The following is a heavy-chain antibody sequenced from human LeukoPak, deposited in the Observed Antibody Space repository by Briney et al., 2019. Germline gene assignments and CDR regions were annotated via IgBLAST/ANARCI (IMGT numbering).Heavy chain of an antibody. V-gene: IGHV3-30*18. J-gene: IGHJ6*03. CDR2: ISYDGSNK. CDR1: GFTFSSYG. CDR3: AKDGQVAGSYYYYYMDV. D-gene: IGHD6-19*01. Sequence: PGGSLRLSCAASGFTFSSYGMHWVRQAPGKGLEWVAVISYDGSNKYYADSVKGRFTISRDNSKNTLYLQMNSRRAEDTAVYYCAKDGQVAGSYYYYYMDVWGKGTTVTVSS.